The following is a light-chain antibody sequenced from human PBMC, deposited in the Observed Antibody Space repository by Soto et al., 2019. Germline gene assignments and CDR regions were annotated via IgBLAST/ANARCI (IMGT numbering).Light chain of an antibody. CDR1: QSISSW. CDR2: DAS. J-gene: IGKJ1*01. CDR3: QQYNSYWT. Sequence: DIQMTQSPSTLSASVGDRVTITCRASQSISSWLAWYQQKPGNAPKLLIYDASSLESGVPSRLSGSGSGTEFTLTISSMQPDDFATYYCQQYNSYWTFGQGTKVEI. V-gene: IGKV1-5*01.